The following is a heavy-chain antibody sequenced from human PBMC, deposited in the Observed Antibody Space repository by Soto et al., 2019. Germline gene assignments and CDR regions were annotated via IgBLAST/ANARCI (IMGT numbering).Heavy chain of an antibody. Sequence: EVHLLGSGGGLVQPGGSLRLSCAGSGFTFGTYAMNWVRQTPERGLEWVSAISSNGGDTFYADSVRGRFTISRDNSKNIVYLQMNSLRADDTALYYCAKSRYCSAGSCYRNDYWGQGTLVTVAS. V-gene: IGHV3-23*01. J-gene: IGHJ4*02. D-gene: IGHD2-15*01. CDR1: GFTFGTYA. CDR3: AKSRYCSAGSCYRNDY. CDR2: ISSNGGDT.